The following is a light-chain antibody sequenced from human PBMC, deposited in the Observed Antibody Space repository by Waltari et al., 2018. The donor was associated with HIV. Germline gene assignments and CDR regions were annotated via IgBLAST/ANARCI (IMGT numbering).Light chain of an antibody. CDR2: AAS. Sequence: DIHMTQSLSSLPASVVDRVTITCRASQSISSYMNRYQQKPGKAPKLLIYAASRLQSGVPSRFSGSGAGTDFTLTISSLQPEDFATYDCQQSYSTPYTVGQGTKLEIK. CDR1: QSISSY. V-gene: IGKV1-39*01. J-gene: IGKJ2*01. CDR3: QQSYSTPYT.